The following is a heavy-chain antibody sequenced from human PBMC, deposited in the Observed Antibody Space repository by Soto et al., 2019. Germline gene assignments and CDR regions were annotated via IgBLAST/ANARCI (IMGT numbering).Heavy chain of an antibody. V-gene: IGHV4-31*03. CDR3: ARDRSGNDFGGGYYDYYGMDV. J-gene: IGHJ6*02. D-gene: IGHD3-3*01. CDR1: GGSISSCGYY. Sequence: SELQSLPCTVSGGSISSCGYYRSWNRKHPGKGLDWVGYIYYSGSTYYNPSLKSRVTISVDTSKNQFSLKLSSVTAADTAVYYCARDRSGNDFGGGYYDYYGMDVWGQGTTVTVSS. CDR2: IYYSGST.